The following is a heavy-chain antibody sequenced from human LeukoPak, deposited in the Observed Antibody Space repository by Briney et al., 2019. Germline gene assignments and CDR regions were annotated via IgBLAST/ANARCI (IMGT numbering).Heavy chain of an antibody. D-gene: IGHD6-13*01. CDR2: INHSGST. Sequence: SETLSLTCAVYGGSFSGYYWSWIRQPPGKGLEWIGEINHSGSTNYNPSLKSRVTISVDTSKNQSSLKLSSVTAADTAVYYCARVASSSWYYFDYWGQGTLVTVSS. CDR3: ARVASSSWYYFDY. V-gene: IGHV4-34*01. CDR1: GGSFSGYY. J-gene: IGHJ4*02.